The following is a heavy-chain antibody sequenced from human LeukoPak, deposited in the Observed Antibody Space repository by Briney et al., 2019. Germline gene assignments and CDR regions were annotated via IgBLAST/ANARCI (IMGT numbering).Heavy chain of an antibody. J-gene: IGHJ5*02. D-gene: IGHD6-13*01. Sequence: ASVKVSCKASGGTFSSYAISWVRQAPGQGLEWMGGIIPIFGTANYAQKFQGRVTITADESTSTAYMELSSLRSEDTAVYYCARGIAAAGIPHNWFDPWGQGTLVTVSS. CDR1: GGTFSSYA. CDR3: ARGIAAAGIPHNWFDP. V-gene: IGHV1-69*13. CDR2: IIPIFGTA.